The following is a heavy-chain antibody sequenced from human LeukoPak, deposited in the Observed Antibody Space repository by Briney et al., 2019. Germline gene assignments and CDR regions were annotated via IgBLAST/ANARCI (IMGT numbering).Heavy chain of an antibody. CDR2: ISGSGGST. CDR3: AKAFKSGSYLLGY. Sequence: GGSLRLSCAASGFTFSGYSMNWVRQAPGKGLEWVSAISGSGGSTYYADSVKGRFTISRDNSKNTLYLQMNSLRAEDTAVYYCAKAFKSGSYLLGYWGQGTLVTVSS. CDR1: GFTFSGYS. V-gene: IGHV3-23*01. D-gene: IGHD1-26*01. J-gene: IGHJ4*02.